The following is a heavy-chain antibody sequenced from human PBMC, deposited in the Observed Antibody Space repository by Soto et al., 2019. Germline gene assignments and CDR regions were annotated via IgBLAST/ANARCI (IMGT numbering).Heavy chain of an antibody. CDR3: AKDLDYYGSGRCDP. Sequence: QVQLVESGGGVVQPGRSLRLSCAASGFTFSSYGMHRVRQAPDKGLEWVAVISYDGSNKYYADSVKGRFTISRDNSKNTLYLQMNSLRAEDTAVYYCAKDLDYYGSGRCDPWGQGTLVTVSS. D-gene: IGHD3-10*01. J-gene: IGHJ5*02. CDR1: GFTFSSYG. V-gene: IGHV3-30*18. CDR2: ISYDGSNK.